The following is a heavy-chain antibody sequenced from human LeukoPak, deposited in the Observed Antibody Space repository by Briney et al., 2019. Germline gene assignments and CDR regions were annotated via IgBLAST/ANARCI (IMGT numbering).Heavy chain of an antibody. D-gene: IGHD2-2*01. V-gene: IGHV1-18*01. Sequence: ASVKVSCEASGYTFTSYGISWVRQAPGQGLEWMGRISAYNGNTNYAQKLQGRVTMTTDTSTSTAYMELRSLRSDDTAVYYCARDSIVVVPAALLYWGQGTLVTVSS. CDR3: ARDSIVVVPAALLY. J-gene: IGHJ4*02. CDR1: GYTFTSYG. CDR2: ISAYNGNT.